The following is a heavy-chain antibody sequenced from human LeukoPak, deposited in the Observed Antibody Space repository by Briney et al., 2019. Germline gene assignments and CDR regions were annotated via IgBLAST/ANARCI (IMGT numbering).Heavy chain of an antibody. CDR2: ISSSSSYI. Sequence: GGSLRLSCAASRFTFSSYSMNWVRQAPGRGLEWVSSISSSSSYIYYADSVKGRFTISRDNAKNSLYLQMNSLRAEDTAVYYCARAPLGSGSYYSAFDIWGQGTMVTVSS. D-gene: IGHD3-10*01. J-gene: IGHJ3*02. V-gene: IGHV3-21*01. CDR3: ARAPLGSGSYYSAFDI. CDR1: RFTFSSYS.